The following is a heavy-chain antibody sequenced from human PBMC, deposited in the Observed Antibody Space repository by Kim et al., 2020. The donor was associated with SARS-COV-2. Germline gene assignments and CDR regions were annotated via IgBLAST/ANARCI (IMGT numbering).Heavy chain of an antibody. Sequence: ASVKVSCKAFGYTFIKYGLNWVRQAPGQGLEWMGWIDTNTGTPAYAQAFRGRFVFSFDTSVSTAYLQISILKAEDTAVYFCAREDGIPGAIKTNWLDPWGQGTLVTVSS. J-gene: IGHJ5*02. CDR3: AREDGIPGAIKTNWLDP. CDR2: IDTNTGTP. CDR1: GYTFIKYG. V-gene: IGHV7-4-1*02. D-gene: IGHD2-2*02.